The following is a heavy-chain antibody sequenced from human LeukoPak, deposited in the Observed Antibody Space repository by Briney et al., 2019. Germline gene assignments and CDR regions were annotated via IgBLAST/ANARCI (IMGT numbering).Heavy chain of an antibody. V-gene: IGHV4-4*07. Sequence: PSETLSLTCTVSGGFINSYYWSWIRQPAGKGLEWIGRVYTSGITNHNPSLKSRITMSVDTSKNQFSLKLTSVTAADTAVYYCARHNGFDRGYYYYMDVWGKGTTVTVSS. CDR1: GGFINSYY. CDR2: VYTSGIT. D-gene: IGHD3-9*01. CDR3: ARHNGFDRGYYYYMDV. J-gene: IGHJ6*03.